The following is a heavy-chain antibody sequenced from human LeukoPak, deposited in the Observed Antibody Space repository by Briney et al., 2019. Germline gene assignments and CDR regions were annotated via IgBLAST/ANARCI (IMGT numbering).Heavy chain of an antibody. CDR2: IKEDGNEK. CDR3: ARGHYGMDV. Sequence: GGSLRLSCVASGFSFSNHWMSWVRQAPGKGLEWVANIKEDGNEKYYVDSVKGRLTISRDNAKNSVHLQMNSLRDDDTAIYYCARGHYGMDVWGQGATVTVSS. J-gene: IGHJ6*02. CDR1: GFSFSNHW. V-gene: IGHV3-7*05.